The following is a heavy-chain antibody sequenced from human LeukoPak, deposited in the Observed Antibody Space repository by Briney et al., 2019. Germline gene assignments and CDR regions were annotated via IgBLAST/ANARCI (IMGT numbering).Heavy chain of an antibody. Sequence: GGSLRLSCAASGFTFSSYAMSWVRQAPGNGLEWVSAISGSGGSTYYADSVKGRFTISRDNSKNTLYLQMNSLRAEDTAVYYCAKVSSYYYYGMDVWGQGTTVTVSS. CDR3: AKVSSYYYYGMDV. J-gene: IGHJ6*02. V-gene: IGHV3-23*01. CDR1: GFTFSSYA. CDR2: ISGSGGST.